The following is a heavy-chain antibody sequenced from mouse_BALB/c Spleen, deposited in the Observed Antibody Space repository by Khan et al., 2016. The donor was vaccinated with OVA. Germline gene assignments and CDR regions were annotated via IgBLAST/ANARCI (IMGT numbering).Heavy chain of an antibody. Sequence: QVPLKQSGPGLVAPSQSLSITCTFSGFSLPSYGVHWVRHLPGKGLEWLGVIWAGGSTNHNSALMSRLSISKDNSKSPVFLKVNSLHTDDRAMYYCARLEDIWGQGTTLTVSS. J-gene: IGHJ2*01. CDR2: IWAGGST. CDR3: ARLEDI. CDR1: GFSLPSYG. V-gene: IGHV2-9*02. D-gene: IGHD1-3*01.